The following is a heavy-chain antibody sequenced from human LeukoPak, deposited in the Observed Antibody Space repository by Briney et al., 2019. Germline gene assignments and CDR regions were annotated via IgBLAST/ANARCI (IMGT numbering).Heavy chain of an antibody. J-gene: IGHJ4*02. CDR1: GFTFSSYA. CDR2: ISYDGSNK. CDR3: ARVRYSSSPDFDY. Sequence: GGSLRLSCAASGFTFSSYAMHWVRQAPGKGLEWVAVISYDGSNKYYADSVKGRFTISRDNSKNTLYLQMNSLRAEDTAVYYCARVRYSSSPDFDYWGQGTLVTVSS. V-gene: IGHV3-30-3*01. D-gene: IGHD6-6*01.